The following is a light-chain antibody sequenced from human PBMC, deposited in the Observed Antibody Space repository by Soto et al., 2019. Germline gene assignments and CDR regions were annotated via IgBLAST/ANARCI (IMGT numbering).Light chain of an antibody. CDR2: AAA. J-gene: IGKJ2*01. CDR3: KQYFSYPYT. V-gene: IGKV1-8*01. Sequence: AIRMTQSPSSFSASTGDRVTITCRASQGISSYLAWYQQKPGKAPKLLIYAAATLQRGAPSRFSAIGSETDFTLPISLPQSEDFDTYSCKQYFSYPYTLGEGTKLEI. CDR1: QGISSY.